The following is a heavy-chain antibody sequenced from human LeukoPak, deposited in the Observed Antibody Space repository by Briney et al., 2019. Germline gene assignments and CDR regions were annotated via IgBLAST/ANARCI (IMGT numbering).Heavy chain of an antibody. CDR1: GDFISSSSYY. Sequence: SETLSLTRSVSGDFISSSSYYWGWIRQPPGKGLEWIGTIYYSGYTYYNPSLKSRVTISVDTSKNQFSLKLNSVTAADTAAYYCARRDHTNAYRYCFDSWGQGTLVTVSS. CDR3: ARRDHTNAYRYCFDS. D-gene: IGHD2-8*01. V-gene: IGHV4-39*01. CDR2: IYYSGYT. J-gene: IGHJ4*02.